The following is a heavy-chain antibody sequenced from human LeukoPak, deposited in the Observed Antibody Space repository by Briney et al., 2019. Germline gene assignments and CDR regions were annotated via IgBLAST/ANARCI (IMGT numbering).Heavy chain of an antibody. V-gene: IGHV1-69*04. D-gene: IGHD4-17*01. Sequence: GALVTVSCTASGGTFSSYAISWVRQAPGQGLEWMGRIIPILGIANYAQKFQGRVTITADKSTSTAYMELSSLRSEDTAVYYCAREGLYGDYSGYWGQGTLVTVSS. CDR1: GGTFSSYA. CDR2: IIPILGIA. J-gene: IGHJ4*02. CDR3: AREGLYGDYSGY.